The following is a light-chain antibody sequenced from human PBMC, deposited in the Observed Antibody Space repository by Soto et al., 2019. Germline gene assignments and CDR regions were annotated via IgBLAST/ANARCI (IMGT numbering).Light chain of an antibody. CDR3: QQYADSPIT. J-gene: IGKJ5*01. CDR2: GAS. V-gene: IGKV3-15*01. CDR1: QSISNN. Sequence: EIVMTQSPATLSVSPGERATLSCRASQSISNNLAWYHQRPGQAPRLLIYGASTRATGIPARFSGSGSGTEFTLIISRLEPEDFAVYYCQQYADSPITFGQGTRLEIK.